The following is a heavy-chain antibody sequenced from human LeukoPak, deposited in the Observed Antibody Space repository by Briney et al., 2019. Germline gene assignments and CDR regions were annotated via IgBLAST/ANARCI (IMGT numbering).Heavy chain of an antibody. Sequence: GGSLRLSCAASGFTVSTNYMSWVRQAPGKGLERVSVIYSGGSTYYADSVKGRFTISRDNSKNTLYLQMNSLRAEDTAVYYCARDYPYYYDGSGYYSFDYWGQGTLVTVSS. V-gene: IGHV3-66*01. D-gene: IGHD3-22*01. CDR2: IYSGGST. CDR1: GFTVSTNY. CDR3: ARDYPYYYDGSGYYSFDY. J-gene: IGHJ4*02.